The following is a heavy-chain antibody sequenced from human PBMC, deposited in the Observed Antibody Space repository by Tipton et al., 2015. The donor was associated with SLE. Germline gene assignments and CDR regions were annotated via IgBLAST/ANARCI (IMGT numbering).Heavy chain of an antibody. J-gene: IGHJ3*02. Sequence: DSVKGRFTISRDNSKNTLYLQMNSLRAEDTAVYYCAKDRATNWDAFDIWGQGTMVTVSS. D-gene: IGHD7-27*01. V-gene: IGHV3-30*02. CDR3: AKDRATNWDAFDI.